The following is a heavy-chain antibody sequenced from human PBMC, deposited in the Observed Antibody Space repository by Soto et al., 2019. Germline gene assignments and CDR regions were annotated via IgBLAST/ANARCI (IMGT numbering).Heavy chain of an antibody. CDR1: VFTFSSYA. CDR2: ISGSGGST. J-gene: IGHJ4*02. V-gene: IGHV3-23*01. CDR3: AKGYRTLDIVVVVADPYFDY. Sequence: GGSLRLSSAASVFTFSSYAMSWVRQAPGKGLEWVSAISGSGGSTYYADSVKGRFTISRDNSKNTLYLQMNSLRAEDTAVYYCAKGYRTLDIVVVVADPYFDYWGQGTLVTVSS. D-gene: IGHD2-15*01.